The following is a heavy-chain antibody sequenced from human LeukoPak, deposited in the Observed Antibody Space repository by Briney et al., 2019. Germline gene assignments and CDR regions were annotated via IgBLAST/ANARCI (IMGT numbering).Heavy chain of an antibody. Sequence: SDTLSLTCTVSGGSIRSYYWSWIRQPPGKGLEGMGYIYYSGSTNYNPALKSRVTISVDTSKNQSSLKLSSVTAADTAVYYCARHVYSYGPPEYSFDYWGQGTLVTVSS. CDR2: IYYSGST. CDR3: ARHVYSYGPPEYSFDY. D-gene: IGHD5-18*01. CDR1: GGSIRSYY. V-gene: IGHV4-59*08. J-gene: IGHJ4*02.